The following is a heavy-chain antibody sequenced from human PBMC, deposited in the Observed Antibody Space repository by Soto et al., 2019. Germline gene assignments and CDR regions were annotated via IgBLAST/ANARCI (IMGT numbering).Heavy chain of an antibody. Sequence: QVQLVESGGGVVQPGKSLRLSCAASESTFRSYAMHWVRQAPGKGLEWLAVISFDGSDKFYADSVKGRFSISRDNSKNTLYLQMNSLRPEDRAIYYCARDVGFLRFFDWPHESSQYWGQGTLVGVSS. D-gene: IGHD3-9*01. CDR3: ARDVGFLRFFDWPHESSQY. J-gene: IGHJ1*01. CDR2: ISFDGSDK. CDR1: ESTFRSYA. V-gene: IGHV3-30-3*01.